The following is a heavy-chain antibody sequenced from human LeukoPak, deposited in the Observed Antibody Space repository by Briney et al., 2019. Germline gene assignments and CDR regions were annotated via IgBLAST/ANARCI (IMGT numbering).Heavy chain of an antibody. CDR2: IYYSGST. D-gene: IGHD3-22*01. Sequence: SETLSLTCTVSGGSISSYYWSWIRQPPGKGLEWIGYIYYSGSTNYNPSLKSRVTISVDTSKNQFSLKLSSVTAADTAVYYCARVKYYYDSSGYYYGVTWFDPWGQGTLVTVSS. CDR1: GGSISSYY. CDR3: ARVKYYYDSSGYYYGVTWFDP. J-gene: IGHJ5*02. V-gene: IGHV4-59*01.